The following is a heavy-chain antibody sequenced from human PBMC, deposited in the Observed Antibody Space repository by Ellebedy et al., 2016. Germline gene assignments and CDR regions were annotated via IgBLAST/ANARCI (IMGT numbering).Heavy chain of an antibody. J-gene: IGHJ4*02. CDR1: GFTFSNAW. V-gene: IGHV3-15*01. Sequence: GESLKISCAASGFTFSNAWTNWVRQAPGKGLEWVGRIKSKTDGGAADYAAPVKGRFTISRDDSKNTLYLQMNSLKTEDTAVYFCTTVYRYTYDSVWGQGTLVTVSS. CDR2: IKSKTDGGAA. CDR3: TTVYRYTYDSV. D-gene: IGHD5-18*01.